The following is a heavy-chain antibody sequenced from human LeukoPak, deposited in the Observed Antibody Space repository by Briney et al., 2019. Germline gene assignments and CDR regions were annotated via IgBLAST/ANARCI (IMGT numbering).Heavy chain of an antibody. CDR3: ARGDYFDRAFDV. CDR1: GFILSGNY. CDR2: IKQDGSEK. Sequence: PGGSLRLSCAASGFILSGNYMSWVRQAPGKGLEWVADIKQDGSEKYYVDSVKGRFTISRDNAKNTLYLQMNRLRDEDTAVYYCARGDYFDRAFDVWGQGTTVTVSS. J-gene: IGHJ3*01. V-gene: IGHV3-7*03. D-gene: IGHD3-22*01.